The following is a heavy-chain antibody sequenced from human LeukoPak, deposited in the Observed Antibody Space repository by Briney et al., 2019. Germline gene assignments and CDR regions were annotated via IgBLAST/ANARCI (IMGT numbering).Heavy chain of an antibody. CDR1: GGSISSSSYY. Sequence: PSETLSLTCTVSGGSISSSSYYWGWIRQPPGKGLEWIGSIYYSGSTYYNPSLKSRVTISVDTSKNQFSLKLSSVTAADTAVYYCAREFVGATFDYWGQGTLVTVSS. D-gene: IGHD1-26*01. CDR3: AREFVGATFDY. CDR2: IYYSGST. J-gene: IGHJ4*02. V-gene: IGHV4-39*07.